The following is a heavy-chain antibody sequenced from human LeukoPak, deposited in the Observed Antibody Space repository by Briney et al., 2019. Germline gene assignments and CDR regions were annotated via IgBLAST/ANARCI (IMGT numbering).Heavy chain of an antibody. CDR2: ISYDGSNK. CDR3: VKGQYDFWSGEDEGGPEPTEYYFDY. J-gene: IGHJ4*02. Sequence: GGSLRLSCAASGFTFSSYGMHWVRQAPGKGLEWVAVISYDGSNKYYADSVKGRFTISRDNSKNTLYLQMNSLRAEDTAVYYCVKGQYDFWSGEDEGGPEPTEYYFDYWGQGTLVTVSS. V-gene: IGHV3-30*18. D-gene: IGHD3-3*01. CDR1: GFTFSSYG.